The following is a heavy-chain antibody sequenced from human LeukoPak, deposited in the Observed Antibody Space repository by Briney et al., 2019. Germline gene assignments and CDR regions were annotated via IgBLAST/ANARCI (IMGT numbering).Heavy chain of an antibody. CDR1: GFKLIGYS. Sequence: GGSLRLSCAASGFKLIGYSMNWVRQAPGKGLEWVSYINSSSGTIIYAYSVKGRFPISRDNAKNSLYLQMNSVRAEDTAVYYCAKEGDNTGYRYFDDWGQGTLVTLSS. J-gene: IGHJ4*02. CDR2: INSSSGTI. CDR3: AKEGDNTGYRYFDD. V-gene: IGHV3-48*04. D-gene: IGHD3-22*01.